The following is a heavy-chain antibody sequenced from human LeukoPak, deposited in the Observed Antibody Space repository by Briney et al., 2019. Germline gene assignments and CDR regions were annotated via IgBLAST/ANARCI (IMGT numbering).Heavy chain of an antibody. D-gene: IGHD5-24*01. J-gene: IGHJ4*02. CDR1: GFTFSSYS. CDR2: ISSSSSTI. CDR3: TRDQMNY. Sequence: RSGGSLRLSCAASGFTFSSYSMNWVRQAPGKGLEWVSYISSSSSTISDADSVKGRFTISRDNAKNSLYLQMNSLRVEDTAMYYCTRDQMNYWGQGTLVTVSS. V-gene: IGHV3-48*01.